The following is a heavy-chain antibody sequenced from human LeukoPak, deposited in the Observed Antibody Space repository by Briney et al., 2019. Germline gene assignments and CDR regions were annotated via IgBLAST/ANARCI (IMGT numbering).Heavy chain of an antibody. V-gene: IGHV4-61*01. J-gene: IGHJ4*02. Sequence: PSETLSLTCSVSCGFTSSSSYNWCWIRQPPGKGLEWIGYIYYSGSTNYNPSLKSRVTISVDTSKNQFSLKLSAVTAAYTAVYYCASGGFNYWGQGTLVTVSS. CDR3: ASGGFNY. CDR2: IYYSGST. CDR1: CGFTSSSSYN.